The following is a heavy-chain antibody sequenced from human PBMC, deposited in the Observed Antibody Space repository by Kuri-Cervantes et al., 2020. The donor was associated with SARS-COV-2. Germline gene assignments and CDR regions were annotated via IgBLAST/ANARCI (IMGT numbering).Heavy chain of an antibody. CDR1: GFTFSSYA. CDR3: ARGLWNGLHEN. CDR2: ISYDGSNK. Sequence: GESLKISCAASGFTFSSYAMHWVRQAPGKGLEWVAVISYDGSNKYYADSVKGRFTISRDNSKNTLYLQMNSLRAEDTAVYYCARGLWNGLHENWGQGTLVTVSS. V-gene: IGHV3-30-3*01. J-gene: IGHJ4*02. D-gene: IGHD3-3*01.